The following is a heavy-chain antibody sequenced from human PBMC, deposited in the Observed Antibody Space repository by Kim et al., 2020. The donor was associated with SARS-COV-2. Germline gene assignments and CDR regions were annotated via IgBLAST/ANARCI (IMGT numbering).Heavy chain of an antibody. D-gene: IGHD4-17*01. Sequence: SETLSLTCTVSGGSISSYYWSWIRQSPGKGLEWIGNIYYSGSTNYNPSLKSRVTISVDTSNHFSLKMRSVTAADTAVYYCARVYLLDYGDYRNYYYAMDVWAKGPRSPSP. V-gene: IGHV4-59*01. CDR3: ARVYLLDYGDYRNYYYAMDV. CDR2: IYYSGST. J-gene: IGHJ6*02. CDR1: GGSISSYY.